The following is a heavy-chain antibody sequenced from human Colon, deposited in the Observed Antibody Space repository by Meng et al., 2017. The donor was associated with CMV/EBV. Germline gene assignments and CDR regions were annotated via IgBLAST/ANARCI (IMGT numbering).Heavy chain of an antibody. CDR3: ARDLWSGSSDYFDY. D-gene: IGHD3-3*01. V-gene: IGHV1-2*02. J-gene: IGHJ4*02. Sequence: QVPLVQSGAEVKKPGASGKVSCKASGYTFTGFYIQWVRQAPGQGLEWMGWINPKSGDTIYEQKFQGRVTMTRDTSISTVYMDLNSLRSDDTAVYFCARDLWSGSSDYFDYWGQGTLVTVSS. CDR2: INPKSGDT. CDR1: GYTFTGFY.